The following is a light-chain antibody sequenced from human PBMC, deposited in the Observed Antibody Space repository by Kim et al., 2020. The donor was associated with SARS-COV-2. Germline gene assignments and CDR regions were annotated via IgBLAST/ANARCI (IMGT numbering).Light chain of an antibody. J-gene: IGKJ4*01. CDR3: QQYGSSPLT. V-gene: IGKV3-20*01. Sequence: CPGERATRSGRASQGVSSSYLAWDRQKPGQAPRLLIYGASSRATGIPDRFSGSGSGTDFTLTISRREPEDFAVYYGQQYGSSPLTFGGGTKVDIK. CDR1: QGVSSSY. CDR2: GAS.